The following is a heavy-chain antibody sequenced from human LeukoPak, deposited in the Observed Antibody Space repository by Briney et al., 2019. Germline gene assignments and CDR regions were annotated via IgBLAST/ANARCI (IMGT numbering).Heavy chain of an antibody. Sequence: SETLSLTCTVSGGSISSYYWSWIRQPPGKGLEWIGYIYYSGSTNYNPSLKSRVTISVDTSKNQFSLKLSSVTAADTAVYYCARVFGKQQLPVDLTLDYWGQGTLVTVSS. D-gene: IGHD6-13*01. J-gene: IGHJ4*02. CDR3: ARVFGKQQLPVDLTLDY. V-gene: IGHV4-59*12. CDR1: GGSISSYY. CDR2: IYYSGST.